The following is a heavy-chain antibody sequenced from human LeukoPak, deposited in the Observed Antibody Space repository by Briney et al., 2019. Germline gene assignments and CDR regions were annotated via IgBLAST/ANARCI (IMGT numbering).Heavy chain of an antibody. CDR3: AKSLGYYYYGMDV. V-gene: IGHV3-23*01. CDR1: GFTFSSYA. CDR2: ISGSGGST. Sequence: GGSLRLSCAASGFTFSSYAMSWVRQAPGKGLEWVSAISGSGGSTYYADSVKGRFTISRDNSKNTLYLQMNSLRAEDTAVYYRAKSLGYYYYGMDVWGQGTTVTVSS. D-gene: IGHD3-16*01. J-gene: IGHJ6*02.